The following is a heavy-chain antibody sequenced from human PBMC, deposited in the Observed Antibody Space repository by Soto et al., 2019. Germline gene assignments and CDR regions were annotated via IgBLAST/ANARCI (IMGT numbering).Heavy chain of an antibody. CDR2: IYLGDSNT. J-gene: IGHJ4*02. V-gene: IGHV5-51*01. CDR3: ARQSYCSSTSCYTVDS. Sequence: GESLKISCKGSGYSLTSYWIGWMRQTPGKGLEWMGMIYLGDSNTRYGPSFEGQVTISADKSTTTAYLQWSSLKASDSAMYYCARQSYCSSTSCYTVDSWGQGTLVTVSS. CDR1: GYSLTSYW. D-gene: IGHD2-2*02.